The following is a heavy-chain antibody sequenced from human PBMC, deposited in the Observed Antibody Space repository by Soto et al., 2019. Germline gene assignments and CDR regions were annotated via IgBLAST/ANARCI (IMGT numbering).Heavy chain of an antibody. CDR3: ARDNQSFFDL. V-gene: IGHV3-30*04. D-gene: IGHD2-2*01. Sequence: QVQRVESGGGVVQPGRSLRLSCAASGFTFSSYAMHWVRQAPGKGLEWVALISHDGSSKYYADSVKGRFTISRDNSKNTLFLQMNNLGAEDTAVYYCARDNQSFFDLWGRGTLVTVSS. J-gene: IGHJ2*01. CDR1: GFTFSSYA. CDR2: ISHDGSSK.